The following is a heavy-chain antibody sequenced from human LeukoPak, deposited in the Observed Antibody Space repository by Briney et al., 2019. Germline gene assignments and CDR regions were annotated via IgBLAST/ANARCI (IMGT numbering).Heavy chain of an antibody. V-gene: IGHV1-18*04. CDR2: ISAYNGNT. J-gene: IGHJ6*03. CDR1: GYSFTSYW. Sequence: PGESLKISCKGSGYSFTSYWIGWVRQAPGQGLEWMGWISAYNGNTNYAQKLQGRVTMTTDTSTSTAYMELRSLRSDDTAVYYCATCIAARPSYYYMDVWGKGTTVTVSS. D-gene: IGHD6-6*01. CDR3: ATCIAARPSYYYMDV.